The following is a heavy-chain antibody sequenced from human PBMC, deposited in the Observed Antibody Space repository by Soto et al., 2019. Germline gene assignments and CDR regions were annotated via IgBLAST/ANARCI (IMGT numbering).Heavy chain of an antibody. V-gene: IGHV3-23*01. Sequence: QLLESGGGLVQPGGSLRLSCAASGFTFSIYSMNWVRQAPGKGLEWVSLISGSGGSTHHADSVEGRFTISRDHSKNTMYLEMDSRRAEDTAVDYCAKVVKYDVLTGYYKGPDYYGMDVLGQGTTVTFPS. J-gene: IGHJ6*02. CDR3: AKVVKYDVLTGYYKGPDYYGMDV. CDR1: GFTFSIYS. D-gene: IGHD3-9*01. CDR2: ISGSGGST.